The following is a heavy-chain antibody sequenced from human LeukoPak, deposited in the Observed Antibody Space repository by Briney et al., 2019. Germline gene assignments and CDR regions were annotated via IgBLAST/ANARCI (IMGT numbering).Heavy chain of an antibody. Sequence: GGSLRLSCAASGFAFSSYAMTWVRQAPGKGLEWVSAISGSGGSTYYADSVKGRFTISRDNSKNTLYLQMNSLRAEDTAVYYCAKDLGLGDDYWGQGTLVTVSS. J-gene: IGHJ4*02. CDR1: GFAFSSYA. D-gene: IGHD3/OR15-3a*01. CDR3: AKDLGLGDDY. V-gene: IGHV3-23*01. CDR2: ISGSGGST.